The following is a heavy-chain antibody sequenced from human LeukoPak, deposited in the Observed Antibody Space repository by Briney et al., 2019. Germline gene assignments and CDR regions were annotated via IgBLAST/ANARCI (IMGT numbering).Heavy chain of an antibody. CDR3: ARQSYYYGSGSYVSWFDP. CDR1: GGSISSGSYY. J-gene: IGHJ5*02. Sequence: SETLSLTCTVSGGSISSGSYYWSWIRQPAGKGLEWIGRIYTSGSTNYNPSLKSRVTISVDTSKNQFSLKLSSVTATDTAMYYCARQSYYYGSGSYVSWFDPWGQGTLVTVSS. V-gene: IGHV4-61*02. D-gene: IGHD3-10*01. CDR2: IYTSGST.